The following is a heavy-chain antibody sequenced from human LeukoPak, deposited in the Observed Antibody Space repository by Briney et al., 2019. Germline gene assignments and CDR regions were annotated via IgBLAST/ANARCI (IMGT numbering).Heavy chain of an antibody. Sequence: ASVKVSCKASGYTFTSYYMHWVRQAPGQGLEWMGIINPSGGSTSYAQKFQGRVTMTRDMSTSTVYMELSSLRSEDTAVYYCARGPNYCTNGVCNPNYYYYMDVWGKGTTVTVSS. CDR1: GYTFTSYY. V-gene: IGHV1-46*01. D-gene: IGHD2-8*01. CDR2: INPSGGST. J-gene: IGHJ6*03. CDR3: ARGPNYCTNGVCNPNYYYYMDV.